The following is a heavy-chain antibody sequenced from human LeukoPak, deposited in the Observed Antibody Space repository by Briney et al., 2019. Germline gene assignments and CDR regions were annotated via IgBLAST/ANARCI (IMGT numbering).Heavy chain of an antibody. CDR2: ISYDGSNK. V-gene: IGHV3-30-3*01. D-gene: IGHD2-15*01. Sequence: KPGGSLRLSCAASGFTFSSYAMHWVRQAPGKGLEWVAVISYDGSNKYYADSVKGRFTISRDNSKNTLYLQMNSLRAEDTAVYYCARTWWQQTGDFDYWGQGTLVTVSS. CDR3: ARTWWQQTGDFDY. J-gene: IGHJ4*02. CDR1: GFTFSSYA.